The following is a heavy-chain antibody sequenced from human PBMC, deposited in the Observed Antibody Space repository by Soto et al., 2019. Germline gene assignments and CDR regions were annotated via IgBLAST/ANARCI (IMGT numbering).Heavy chain of an antibody. CDR3: ARGDSSPSLFDY. D-gene: IGHD6-6*01. V-gene: IGHV4-34*01. CDR2: INHSGST. CDR1: GGSFSGYY. Sequence: QVQLQQWGAGLLKPSETLSLTCAVYGGSFSGYYLCWIRQPPGKGLEWIGEINHSGSTNYNPSLKSRVTISVETSKHQLSLRLSSVTAADTAVYYCARGDSSPSLFDYWGQGTMVTVSS. J-gene: IGHJ4*02.